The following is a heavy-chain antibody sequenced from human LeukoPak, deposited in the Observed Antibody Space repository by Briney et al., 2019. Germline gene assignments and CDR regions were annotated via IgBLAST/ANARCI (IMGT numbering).Heavy chain of an antibody. V-gene: IGHV4-38-2*01. Sequence: SETLSLTCAVSGYSISSGYHWGWIRQSPGKGLEWIGFMYHSGSTYYDPSLKSRVTISVDTSKNQFSLKLSSVTAADTAVYYCGRRIVSSSSGFDYWGQGSMVTVSS. CDR2: MYHSGST. J-gene: IGHJ4*02. CDR1: GYSISSGYH. D-gene: IGHD6-6*01. CDR3: GRRIVSSSSGFDY.